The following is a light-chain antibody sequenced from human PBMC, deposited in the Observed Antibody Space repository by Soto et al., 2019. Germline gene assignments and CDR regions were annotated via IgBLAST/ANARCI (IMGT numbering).Light chain of an antibody. V-gene: IGKV1D-12*01. CDR1: QGIRNW. Sequence: DIQMTQSPSSVSASVGDRVTITCRASQGIRNWLAWYQQKPGKAPKLLIYYASSLKSGVPSRFSGSGFGTDFTLTISSLQPEDFATYYCQQSDSFPRTFGPGTTVDIK. CDR2: YAS. J-gene: IGKJ3*01. CDR3: QQSDSFPRT.